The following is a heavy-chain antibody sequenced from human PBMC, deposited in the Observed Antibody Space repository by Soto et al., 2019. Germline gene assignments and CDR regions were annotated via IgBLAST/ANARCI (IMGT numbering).Heavy chain of an antibody. CDR1: GFTFSSYS. CDR3: ARVQDSGSYYDYYYYGMDV. V-gene: IGHV3-21*01. Sequence: EVQLVESGGGLVKPGGSLRLSCAASGFTFSSYSMNWVRQAPGKGLEWVSSISSSSSYIYYADSVKGRFTISRDNAKNSLYLQMNSLSAEDTAVYYCARVQDSGSYYDYYYYGMDVWGQGTTVTVSS. D-gene: IGHD1-26*01. J-gene: IGHJ6*02. CDR2: ISSSSSYI.